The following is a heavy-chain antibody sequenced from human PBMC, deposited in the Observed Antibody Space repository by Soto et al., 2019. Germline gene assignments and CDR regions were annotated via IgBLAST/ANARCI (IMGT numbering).Heavy chain of an antibody. V-gene: IGHV4-39*01. CDR1: GGSISSTMDY. CDR3: ARHFRYEYSSSRFYFDY. Sequence: SSETLYLTCTVSGGSISSTMDYWGGIRQPPGKGLEWIGTFYYIGSTYYNPSLKSRITISADTSKNQFSLKLSSVTAADTAVYYCARHFRYEYSSSRFYFDYWGQGTRVTVSS. D-gene: IGHD6-6*01. CDR2: FYYIGST. J-gene: IGHJ4*02.